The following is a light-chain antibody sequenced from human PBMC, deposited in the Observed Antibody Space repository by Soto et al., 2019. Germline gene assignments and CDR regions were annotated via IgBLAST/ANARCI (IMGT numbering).Light chain of an antibody. CDR1: QSIGSN. V-gene: IGKV3D-15*01. CDR2: VAS. J-gene: IGKJ1*01. CDR3: QHYNNWPPWT. Sequence: DIVMTQSPATLSLSPGERATLSCRASQSIGSNLAWYQQEPGQAPRLLIYVASTRATGIPARFSGSGSGTEFTLTISSLQSEDFAVYYCQHYNNWPPWTFGQGTKVEIK.